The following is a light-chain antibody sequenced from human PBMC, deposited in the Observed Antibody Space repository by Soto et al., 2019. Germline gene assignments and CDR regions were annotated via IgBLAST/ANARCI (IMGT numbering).Light chain of an antibody. J-gene: IGKJ1*01. CDR2: YAS. Sequence: IQMTHYPSSLSAPVGDRVTITCRASQDITNELGWYQQKPGKAPKRLIYYASNLQSGVPSRFSGSGFGTEFTLTISRLQPVDIATCYCLHHENYPWTCGQEIRVDIK. CDR3: LHHENYPWT. V-gene: IGKV1-17*01. CDR1: QDITNE.